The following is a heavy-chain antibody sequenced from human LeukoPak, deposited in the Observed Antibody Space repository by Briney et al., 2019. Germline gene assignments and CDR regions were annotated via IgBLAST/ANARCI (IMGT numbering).Heavy chain of an antibody. J-gene: IGHJ6*03. CDR2: ISAYSGNT. V-gene: IGHV1-18*01. CDR3: AREYSGSSYYYYYMDV. Sequence: GASVKVSCKASGYTFTSYGISWVRQAPGQGLEWMGWISAYSGNTNYAQKLQGRVTMTTDTSTSTAYMELRSLRSDDTAVYYCAREYSGSSYYYYYMDVWGKGTAVTVSS. D-gene: IGHD1-26*01. CDR1: GYTFTSYG.